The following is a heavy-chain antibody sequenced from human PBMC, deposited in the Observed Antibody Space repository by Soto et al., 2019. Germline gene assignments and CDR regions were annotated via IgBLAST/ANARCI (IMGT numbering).Heavy chain of an antibody. J-gene: IGHJ4*02. D-gene: IGHD2-21*01. Sequence: EVRLVESGGGLVQPGGSLSLSCAASGFTFSSYSMNWVRQAPGKGLEWVSYISSSSNTVFYPDSVKDRSTIPRDKAAKSLYQQRNRLRYEDTAVYYCARDRAVIGTLVIVYYWTQGALVTVSS. CDR3: ARDRAVIGTLVIVYY. CDR2: ISSSSNTV. V-gene: IGHV3-48*02. CDR1: GFTFSSYS.